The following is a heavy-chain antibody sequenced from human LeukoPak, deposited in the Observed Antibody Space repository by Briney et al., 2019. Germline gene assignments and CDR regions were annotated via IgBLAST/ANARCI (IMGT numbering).Heavy chain of an antibody. Sequence: GGSLRLSCAASGFTFSTYNMNWVRQAPGKGLEWVAYITLSSTAIYYADSVRGRFTISRDNARNSLSLQVSRLRAEDTAVYYCVKSSTNYGGWFDSWGQGTLVTVSS. CDR2: ITLSSTAI. D-gene: IGHD4/OR15-4a*01. J-gene: IGHJ5*01. V-gene: IGHV3-48*04. CDR1: GFTFSTYN. CDR3: VKSSTNYGGWFDS.